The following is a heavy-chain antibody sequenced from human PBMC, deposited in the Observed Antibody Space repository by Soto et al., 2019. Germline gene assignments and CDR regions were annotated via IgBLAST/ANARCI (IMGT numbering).Heavy chain of an antibody. CDR2: IYYSGST. CDR3: ARRELEPTNNDPFHI. D-gene: IGHD1-1*01. V-gene: IGHV4-39*01. J-gene: IGHJ3*02. Sequence: SETLSLTCAVSGGSISSSNHYWDWIRQPPGKGPEWIGRIYYSGSTYYNPSLKSRVTISVDTSKNQFSLKLSSVTAADTAVYYCARRELEPTNNDPFHIWGQGTMVTVSS. CDR1: GGSISSSNHY.